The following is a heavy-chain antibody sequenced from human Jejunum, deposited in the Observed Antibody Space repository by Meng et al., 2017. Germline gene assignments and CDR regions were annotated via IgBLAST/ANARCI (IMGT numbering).Heavy chain of an antibody. CDR1: GGSVSRAGYK. D-gene: IGHD1-26*01. Sequence: QVQLQKSGRGLARPSETLSLLCTVAGGSVSRAGYKWGGIRQHPGKEXEWIGYASTNYNPSLKSRVTISLDTSRNQFSLSLSSVTAADTAVYYCARDHMGSLDYWGQGILVTVSS. J-gene: IGHJ4*02. CDR2: AST. V-gene: IGHV4-61*08. CDR3: ARDHMGSLDY.